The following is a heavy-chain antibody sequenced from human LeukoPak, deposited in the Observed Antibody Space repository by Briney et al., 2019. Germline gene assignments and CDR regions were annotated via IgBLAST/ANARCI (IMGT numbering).Heavy chain of an antibody. CDR3: ATQFVVVPAAPEALPFYLDY. V-gene: IGHV1-24*01. CDR1: GYTLTELS. J-gene: IGHJ4*02. Sequence: ASVKVSCKVSGYTLTELSMHWVRQAPGKGLEWMGGFDPEDGETIYAQKFQGRVTMTEDTSTDTAYMELSSLRSEDTAVYYCATQFVVVPAAPEALPFYLDYWGQGTLVTVSS. CDR2: FDPEDGET. D-gene: IGHD2-2*01.